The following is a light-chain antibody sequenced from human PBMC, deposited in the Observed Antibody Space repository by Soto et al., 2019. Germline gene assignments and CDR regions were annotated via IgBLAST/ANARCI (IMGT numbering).Light chain of an antibody. CDR2: GAS. Sequence: EIVLTQSPGTLSLSPGERATLSCRASQSVSNNYLAWYQQKPGQAPRLLIYGASNRATGIPDRFSGSGSGTDFTLTISSLQSEDAAVYYCQQHNNWPLTFGGGTKV. V-gene: IGKV3D-20*02. CDR3: QQHNNWPLT. J-gene: IGKJ4*01. CDR1: QSVSNNY.